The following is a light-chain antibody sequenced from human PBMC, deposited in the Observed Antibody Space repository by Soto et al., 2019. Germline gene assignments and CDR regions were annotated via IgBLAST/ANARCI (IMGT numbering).Light chain of an antibody. Sequence: DVQMTQSPSSLSASVGDRVTITCRASQGISTLLAWYQQKPGKAPKVLIYESSLLQSGVPSRFSGSGSGTDFTLAISSLQPKDFATYYCQHLKSFPITFGQGTRLEIK. CDR2: ESS. J-gene: IGKJ5*01. CDR1: QGISTL. V-gene: IGKV1-9*01. CDR3: QHLKSFPIT.